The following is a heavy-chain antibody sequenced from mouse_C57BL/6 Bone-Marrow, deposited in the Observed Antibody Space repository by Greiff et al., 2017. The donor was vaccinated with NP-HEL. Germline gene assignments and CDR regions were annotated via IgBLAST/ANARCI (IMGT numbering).Heavy chain of an antibody. Sequence: VKLQQPGAELVRPGSSVKLSCKASGYTFTSYWMDWVKQRPGQGLEWIGNISPSDSETHYNQKFKDKATLTVDKSSSTAYMQLSSLTSEDSAVYYCARGVDAMDYWGQGTSVTVSS. CDR2: ISPSDSET. CDR3: ARGVDAMDY. V-gene: IGHV1-61*01. D-gene: IGHD1-1*01. CDR1: GYTFTSYW. J-gene: IGHJ4*01.